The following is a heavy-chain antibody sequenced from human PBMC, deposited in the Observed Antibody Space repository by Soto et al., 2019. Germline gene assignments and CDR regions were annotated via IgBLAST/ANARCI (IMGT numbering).Heavy chain of an antibody. V-gene: IGHV3-74*01. Sequence: GVSLRLSCAASGFTFSMYWMHWVRQVPGKGPEWVSRINDDGISTNYADSVKGRFTISRDNAKNTLYLQMNALRVEDTAVYYCTRGPRSTSTGTGAFWGQGXLVTVSS. CDR3: TRGPRSTSTGTGAF. J-gene: IGHJ4*02. D-gene: IGHD1-1*01. CDR1: GFTFSMYW. CDR2: INDDGIST.